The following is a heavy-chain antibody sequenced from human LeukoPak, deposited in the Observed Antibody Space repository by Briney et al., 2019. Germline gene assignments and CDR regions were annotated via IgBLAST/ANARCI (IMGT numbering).Heavy chain of an antibody. CDR2: INWSGGST. D-gene: IGHD3-22*01. V-gene: IGHV3-20*04. CDR3: ARVSDGRNYYDSSGYSY. Sequence: GGSLRLSCAASGFTFDDYGMSWVRQAPGKGLEWVSGINWSGGSTGYADSVKGRFTISRDNAKNSLYLQMNSLRAEDTALYYCARVSDGRNYYDSSGYSYWGQGTLVTVSS. CDR1: GFTFDDYG. J-gene: IGHJ4*02.